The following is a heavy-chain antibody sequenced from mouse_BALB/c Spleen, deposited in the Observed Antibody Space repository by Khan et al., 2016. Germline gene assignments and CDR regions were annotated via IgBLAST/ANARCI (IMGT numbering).Heavy chain of an antibody. CDR2: ISDGGSYT. CDR1: GFTFSDYY. J-gene: IGHJ3*01. Sequence: EVELVESGGGLVKPGGSLKLSCAASGFTFSDYYMYWVRQTPEKRLEWVATISDGGSYTYYPDSVKGRFTISRDNAKNHLYLQMSSLKSEDTAMYYCAREGLRRGFAYGGQGTLVTVSA. CDR3: AREGLRRGFAY. D-gene: IGHD2-4*01. V-gene: IGHV5-4*02.